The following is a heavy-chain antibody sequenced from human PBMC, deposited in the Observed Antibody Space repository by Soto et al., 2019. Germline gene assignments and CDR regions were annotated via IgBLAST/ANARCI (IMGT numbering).Heavy chain of an antibody. CDR1: GFMFSIYT. D-gene: IGHD2-2*01. V-gene: IGHV3-21*01. CDR2: VSFRGDI. CDR3: ARGCSSASCYYY. J-gene: IGHJ4*02. Sequence: PGGSLRLSCTASGFMFSIYTMNWVRQAPGKGLEWVSSVSFRGDIYYADSLEGRFTISKDDAKNSLYLQMNSLRAEDTAVYYCARGCSSASCYYYWGQGTLVTVSS.